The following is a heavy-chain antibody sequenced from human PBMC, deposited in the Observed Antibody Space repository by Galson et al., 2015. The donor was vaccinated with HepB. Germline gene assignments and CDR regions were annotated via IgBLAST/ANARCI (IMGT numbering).Heavy chain of an antibody. V-gene: IGHV3-23*01. J-gene: IGHJ2*01. Sequence: SLRLSCAASGFTFSSYAMSWVRQAPGKGLEWVSAISGSSGSTYYADSVKGRFTISRDNSKNTLYLQMNSLRAEDTAVYYCASSTRRGPIRAAGINWYFDLWGRGTLVTVSS. CDR1: GFTFSSYA. D-gene: IGHD6-13*01. CDR3: ASSTRRGPIRAAGINWYFDL. CDR2: ISGSSGST.